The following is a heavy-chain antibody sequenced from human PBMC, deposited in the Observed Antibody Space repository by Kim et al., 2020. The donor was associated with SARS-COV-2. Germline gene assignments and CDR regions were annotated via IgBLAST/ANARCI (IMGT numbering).Heavy chain of an antibody. V-gene: IGHV1-3*01. D-gene: IGHD1-26*01. J-gene: IGHJ4*02. CDR3: ARVYSGSYYPTFDY. Sequence: SQEIQGRVTITRDTSASTAYMELSRLRSEVTAVYYCARVYSGSYYPTFDYWGQGTLVTVSS.